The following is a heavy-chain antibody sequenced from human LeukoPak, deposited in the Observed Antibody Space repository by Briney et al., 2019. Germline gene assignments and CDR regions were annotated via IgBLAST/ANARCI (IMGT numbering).Heavy chain of an antibody. D-gene: IGHD2-21*02. CDR3: APELDRLPTSDY. V-gene: IGHV3-30*03. CDR2: ISRDGTNK. Sequence: GGSLRLSCAASGFTFSSFGMHWVRQAPGKGLEWVAVISRDGTNKYYADSVKGRFTISRDNSKDTLYLEMNSLSAEDTAVYTFAPELDRLPTSDYWGQGTVVTVSS. J-gene: IGHJ4*02. CDR1: GFTFSSFG.